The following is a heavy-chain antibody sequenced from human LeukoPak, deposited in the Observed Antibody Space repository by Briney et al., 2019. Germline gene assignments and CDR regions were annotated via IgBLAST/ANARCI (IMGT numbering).Heavy chain of an antibody. Sequence: GASVKVSCKVSVYTLTELSMHWVRQAPGKGLEGMGGFDPEDGETIYAQKFQGRVTMTEDTSTDTAYMELSSLRSEDTAVYYCATRAPPYYYYGMDVWGKGTTVTVSS. CDR2: FDPEDGET. D-gene: IGHD1-26*01. CDR3: ATRAPPYYYYGMDV. V-gene: IGHV1-24*01. CDR1: VYTLTELS. J-gene: IGHJ6*04.